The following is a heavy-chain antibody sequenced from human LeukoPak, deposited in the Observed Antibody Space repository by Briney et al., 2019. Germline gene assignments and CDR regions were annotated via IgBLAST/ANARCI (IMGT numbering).Heavy chain of an antibody. D-gene: IGHD2-15*01. V-gene: IGHV1-69*06. CDR1: GGTFSSYA. J-gene: IGHJ4*02. CDR3: AGEYCSGGSCYSGVMDY. CDR2: IIPIFGTA. Sequence: GASVKVSCKASGGTFSSYAISWVRQAPGQGLEWMGGIIPIFGTANYAQKFQGRVTITADKSTSTAYMELSSLRSEDTAVYYCAGEYCSGGSCYSGVMDYWGQGTLVTVSS.